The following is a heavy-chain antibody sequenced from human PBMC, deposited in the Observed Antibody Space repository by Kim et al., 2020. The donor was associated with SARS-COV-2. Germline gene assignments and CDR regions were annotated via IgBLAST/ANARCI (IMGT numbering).Heavy chain of an antibody. V-gene: IGHV3-30*15. D-gene: IGHD6-19*01. CDR3: ARPAVVSADWYFDL. J-gene: IGHJ2*01. Sequence: YAGAVKSRCTISRDKAKNTLYLQLSSLRTEDTAVYYCARPAVVSADWYFDLGGRGTLVSVSS.